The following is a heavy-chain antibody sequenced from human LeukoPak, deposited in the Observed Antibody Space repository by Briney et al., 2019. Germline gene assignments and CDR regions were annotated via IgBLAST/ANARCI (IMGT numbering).Heavy chain of an antibody. CDR3: AREGRQYYYGSGSYPMGFDH. J-gene: IGHJ4*02. CDR1: GYTFTSYG. CDR2: ISAYNGNT. V-gene: IGHV1-18*01. Sequence: ASVKVSCKASGYTFTSYGISWVRQAPGQGLEWMGWISAYNGNTNYAQKLQGRVTMTTDTSTSTAYMELRSLRSDDTAVYYCAREGRQYYYGSGSYPMGFDHWGQGTLVTVSS. D-gene: IGHD3-10*01.